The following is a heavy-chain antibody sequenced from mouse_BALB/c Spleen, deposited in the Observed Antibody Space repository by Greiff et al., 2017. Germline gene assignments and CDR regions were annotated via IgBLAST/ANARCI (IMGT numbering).Heavy chain of an antibody. CDR2: IDPENGNT. CDR1: GFNIKDYY. J-gene: IGHJ4*01. Sequence: EVQLQQSGAELVRPGASVKLSCKASGFNIKDYYMHWVKQRPEQGLEWIGWIDPENGNTIYDPKFQGKASITADTSSNTAYLQLSSLTSEDTAVYYCALVCCYAMGYWGQGASGTVSS. CDR3: ALVCCYAMGY. D-gene: IGHD2-10*02. V-gene: IGHV14-1*02.